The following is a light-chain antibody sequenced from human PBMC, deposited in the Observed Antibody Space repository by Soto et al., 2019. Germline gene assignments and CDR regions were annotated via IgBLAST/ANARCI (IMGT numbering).Light chain of an antibody. CDR3: HQYGRSPFT. CDR1: QSVSSNN. V-gene: IGKV3-20*01. Sequence: EIVLTQSPGTLSLSPGERATLSCRASQSVSSNNLAWYQQRPGQAPRVVIYGASTRATGIPERFSGSGSGTDFTLTISRLEPEDFAVYYCHQYGRSPFTFGPGNKVDIK. CDR2: GAS. J-gene: IGKJ3*01.